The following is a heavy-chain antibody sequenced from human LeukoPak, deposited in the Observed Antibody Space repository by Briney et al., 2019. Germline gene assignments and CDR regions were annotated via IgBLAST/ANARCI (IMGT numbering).Heavy chain of an antibody. Sequence: PSETLSLTCTVSGGSISSGAYCWSWIRQRPGKGLEWIGYMYYDGSTYSNPSLKSRLTISVDTSNNQFSLKLSSVTAADTAVYYCARGPYYDFWSGYPDMDVWGKGTTVTVSS. CDR1: GGSISSGAYC. CDR2: MYYDGST. CDR3: ARGPYYDFWSGYPDMDV. V-gene: IGHV4-31*03. D-gene: IGHD3-3*01. J-gene: IGHJ6*03.